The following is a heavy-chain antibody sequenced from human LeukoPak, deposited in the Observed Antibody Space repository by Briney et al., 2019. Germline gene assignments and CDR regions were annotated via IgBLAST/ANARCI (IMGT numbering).Heavy chain of an antibody. D-gene: IGHD6-19*01. CDR2: IYYGGTT. J-gene: IGHJ4*02. CDR3: AREGSSGWYNY. Sequence: SETLSLTCTVSGGSISSYYWSWIRQPPGKGLEWIGYIYYGGTTNYNPSLKSRVTISVDTSKNQFSLKLSSVTAADTAVYYCAREGSSGWYNYWGQGTLVTVSS. V-gene: IGHV4-59*01. CDR1: GGSISSYY.